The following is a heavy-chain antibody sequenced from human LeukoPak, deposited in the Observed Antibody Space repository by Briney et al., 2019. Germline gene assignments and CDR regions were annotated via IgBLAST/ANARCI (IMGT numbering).Heavy chain of an antibody. Sequence: PSETLSLTCTVSGGSISSGGYSWSWIRQPPGKGLEWIGYIYYSGSTYYNPSLKSRVTISVDTSKNQFSLKLSSVTAADTAVYHCARVNTAGGRAFDYWGQGTLVTVSS. CDR2: IYYSGST. CDR1: GGSISSGGYS. V-gene: IGHV4-30-4*07. J-gene: IGHJ4*02. CDR3: ARVNTAGGRAFDY. D-gene: IGHD3-10*01.